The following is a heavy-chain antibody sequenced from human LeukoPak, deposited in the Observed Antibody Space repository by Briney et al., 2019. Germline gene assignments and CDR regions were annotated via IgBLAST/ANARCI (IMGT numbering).Heavy chain of an antibody. J-gene: IGHJ1*01. CDR3: APYGGRLAEYLQH. D-gene: IGHD4-23*01. Sequence: SVKVSCKASGGTYRYNINWVRQAPGQGLEWMGGIIPPLRTANYAQQFQGRVTITTDDSTNTAYMELTGLTSEDAAVYYCAPYGGRLAEYLQHWGKGTLVAVSS. CDR2: IIPPLRTA. CDR1: GGTYRYN. V-gene: IGHV1-69*16.